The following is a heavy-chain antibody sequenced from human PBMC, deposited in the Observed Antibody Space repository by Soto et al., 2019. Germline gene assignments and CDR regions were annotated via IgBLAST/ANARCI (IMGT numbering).Heavy chain of an antibody. J-gene: IGHJ4*02. Sequence: GRSLRLSCAASGFTLSSYAMSWVRQAPGKGLEWVSAISGSGGSTYYADSVKGRFTISRDNSKNTLYLQMNSLRAEDTAVYYCATYSSSWYPLFDYWGQGTLVTVSS. V-gene: IGHV3-23*01. CDR3: ATYSSSWYPLFDY. D-gene: IGHD6-13*01. CDR1: GFTLSSYA. CDR2: ISGSGGST.